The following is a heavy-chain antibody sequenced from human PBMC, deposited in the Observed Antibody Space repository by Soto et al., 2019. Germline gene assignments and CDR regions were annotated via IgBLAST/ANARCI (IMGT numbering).Heavy chain of an antibody. D-gene: IGHD5-18*01. CDR1: GFTFSSYS. Sequence: GGSLRLSCAASGFTFSSYSMNWVRQAPGKGLEWVSAISGSGGSTYYADCVKGRFTISRDNSKNTLYLQMNSLRAEDTAVYYCAKPSGYSYAYFDYWGQGTLVTVSS. V-gene: IGHV3-23*01. CDR2: ISGSGGST. CDR3: AKPSGYSYAYFDY. J-gene: IGHJ4*02.